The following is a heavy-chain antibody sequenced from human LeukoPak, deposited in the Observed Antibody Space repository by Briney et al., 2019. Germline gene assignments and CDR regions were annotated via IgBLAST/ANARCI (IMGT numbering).Heavy chain of an antibody. J-gene: IGHJ6*03. CDR3: ARSPYCSGGSCQSQRYYYYYMDV. V-gene: IGHV1-69*13. CDR2: IIPIFGTA. CDR1: GGTFSSYA. Sequence: SVKVSCKVSGGTFSSYAISWVRQAPGHGLEWMGGIIPIFGTANYAQKFQGRVTITADESTSTAYMELTSLRSEDTAVYYCARSPYCSGGSCQSQRYYYYYMDVWGKGTTVTVSS. D-gene: IGHD2-15*01.